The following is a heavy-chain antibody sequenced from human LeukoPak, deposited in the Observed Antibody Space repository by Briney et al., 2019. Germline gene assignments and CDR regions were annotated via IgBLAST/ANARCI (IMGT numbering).Heavy chain of an antibody. CDR2: IIPIFGTA. D-gene: IGHD2-2*02. CDR1: GGTFSSYA. J-gene: IGHJ3*02. Sequence: SVKVSCKASGGTFSSYAISWVRQAPGQGLEWMGGIIPIFGTANYAQKFQGRVTITADESTSTAYMELSSLRSEDTAVYYCARGRPRLYCSSTSCYTYDAFDIWGQGTMVTVSS. V-gene: IGHV1-69*13. CDR3: ARGRPRLYCSSTSCYTYDAFDI.